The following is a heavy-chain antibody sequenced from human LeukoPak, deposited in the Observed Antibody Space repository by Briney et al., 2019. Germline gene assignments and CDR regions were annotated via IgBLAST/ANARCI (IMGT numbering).Heavy chain of an antibody. V-gene: IGHV3-30-3*01. CDR2: ISYDGSNK. Sequence: GGSLRLSCAASGFTFSSYAMHRVRRAPGKGLEWVAVISYDGSNKYYADSVKGRFTISRDNSKNTLYLQMNSLRAEDTAVYYCARGPYDRSGYRFDYWGQGTLVTVSS. CDR3: ARGPYDRSGYRFDY. D-gene: IGHD3-22*01. CDR1: GFTFSSYA. J-gene: IGHJ4*02.